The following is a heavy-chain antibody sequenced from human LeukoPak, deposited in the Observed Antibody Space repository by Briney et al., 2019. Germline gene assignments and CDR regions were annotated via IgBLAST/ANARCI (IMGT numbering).Heavy chain of an antibody. Sequence: PSETLSLTCTVSGGSISSYYWSWIRQPPGKGLEWSGYIYYSGSTNYNPSLKSRVTISVDTSKNQFSLKLSSVTAADTAVYYCARSEYYDSSGYYYHGAFDIWGQGTMVTVFS. J-gene: IGHJ3*02. CDR1: GGSISSYY. CDR2: IYYSGST. CDR3: ARSEYYDSSGYYYHGAFDI. D-gene: IGHD3-22*01. V-gene: IGHV4-59*01.